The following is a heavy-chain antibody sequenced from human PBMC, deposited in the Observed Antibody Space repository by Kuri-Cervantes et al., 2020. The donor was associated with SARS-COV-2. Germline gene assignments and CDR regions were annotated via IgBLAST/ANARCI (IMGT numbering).Heavy chain of an antibody. J-gene: IGHJ3*02. CDR3: ARVEVGAHVGAFDI. Sequence: LSLTCAASGFTFDDYGMSWARQAPGKGLEWVSGINWNGGSTGYADSVKGRFTISRDNAKNSLYLQMSSLRAEDTALYYCARVEVGAHVGAFDIWGQGTMVTVSS. V-gene: IGHV3-20*04. D-gene: IGHD1-26*01. CDR2: INWNGGST. CDR1: GFTFDDYG.